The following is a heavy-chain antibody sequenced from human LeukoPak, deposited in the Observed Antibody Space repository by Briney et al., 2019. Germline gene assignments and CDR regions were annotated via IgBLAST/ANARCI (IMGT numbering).Heavy chain of an antibody. V-gene: IGHV4-59*01. CDR2: IYYSGST. Sequence: SETLSLTCTVSGGSISSYYWSWIRQPPGKGLGWIGYIYYSGSTNYNPSLKSRVTISVDTSKNQFSLKLSSVTAADTAVYYCARYGELQGLYFDYWGQGTLVTVSS. J-gene: IGHJ4*02. D-gene: IGHD1-26*01. CDR1: GGSISSYY. CDR3: ARYGELQGLYFDY.